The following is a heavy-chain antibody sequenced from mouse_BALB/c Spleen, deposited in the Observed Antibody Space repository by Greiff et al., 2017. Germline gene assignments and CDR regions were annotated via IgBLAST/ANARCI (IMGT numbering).Heavy chain of an antibody. V-gene: IGHV1-18*01. Sequence: EVKLQESGPELVKPGASMKISCKASGYSFTGYTMNWVKQSHGKNLEWIGLINPYNGGTSYNQKFKGKATLTVDKSSSTAYMELLSLTSEDSAVYHCARIDYYGSSPYFDYWGQGTTLTVSS. D-gene: IGHD1-1*01. CDR1: GYSFTGYT. CDR2: INPYNGGT. CDR3: ARIDYYGSSPYFDY. J-gene: IGHJ2*01.